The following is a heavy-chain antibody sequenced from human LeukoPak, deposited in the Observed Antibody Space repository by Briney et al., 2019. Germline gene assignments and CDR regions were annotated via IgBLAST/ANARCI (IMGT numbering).Heavy chain of an antibody. CDR1: GFTFSSYS. V-gene: IGHV3-21*01. Sequence: GGSLRLSCAASGFTFSSYSMNWVRQAPGKGLEWVSSISSSSSYIYYADSVKGRFTISSDNAKNSLYLQMNSLRAEDTAVYYCARGRRGYSYGEYYFDYWGQGTLVTVSS. CDR3: ARGRRGYSYGEYYFDY. D-gene: IGHD5-18*01. J-gene: IGHJ4*02. CDR2: ISSSSSYI.